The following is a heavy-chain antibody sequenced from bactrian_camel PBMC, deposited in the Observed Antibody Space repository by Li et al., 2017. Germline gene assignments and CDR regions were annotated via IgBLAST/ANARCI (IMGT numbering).Heavy chain of an antibody. D-gene: IGHD1*01. CDR1: TRRPNY. Sequence: DVQLVESGGGSVQAGGSLRLSCTYTRRPNYVTWFRQGPGNGREGVAGIYTGGGDGHYADAVKGRFTISKDNRKNILYLQMNSLTPGDTAMYYCTARYEFGLGACRGVGGLGFWGQGTQVTVS. CDR2: IYTGGGDG. V-gene: IGHV3S40*01. J-gene: IGHJ6*01. CDR3: TARYEFGLGACRGVGGLGF.